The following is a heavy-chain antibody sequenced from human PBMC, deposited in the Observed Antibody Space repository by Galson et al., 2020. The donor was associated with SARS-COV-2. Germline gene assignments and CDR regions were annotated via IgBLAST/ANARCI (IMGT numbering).Heavy chain of an antibody. D-gene: IGHD6-19*01. J-gene: IGHJ4*02. CDR2: INRDGSLD. Sequence: GGSLRLSCAASGFTSSNPWMSWVRRAPGKGLEFVANINRDGSLDTYMDSVKGRFTISRGNAENSVYLQMNNLRLEDTAIYYCGGGSGWLCDYWGQGILVTVSS. V-gene: IGHV3-7*04. CDR1: GFTSSNPW. CDR3: GGGSGWLCDY.